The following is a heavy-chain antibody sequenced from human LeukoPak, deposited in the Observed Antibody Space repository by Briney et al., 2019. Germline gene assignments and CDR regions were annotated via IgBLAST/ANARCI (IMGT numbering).Heavy chain of an antibody. D-gene: IGHD3-16*01. CDR1: GGSFSGYY. CDR2: INHSGST. J-gene: IGHJ6*02. CDR3: ARSYRGYGYYYYGMDV. V-gene: IGHV4-34*01. Sequence: PSETLSLTCAVYGGSFSGYYWSWIRQPPGKGLEWIGEINHSGSTNYNPSLKSRVTISVDTSKNQFSLKLSSVTAADTAVYYCARSYRGYGYYYYGMDVWGQGTTVTVSS.